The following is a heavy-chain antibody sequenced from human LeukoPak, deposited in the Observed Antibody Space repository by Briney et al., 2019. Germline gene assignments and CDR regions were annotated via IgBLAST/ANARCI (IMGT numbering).Heavy chain of an antibody. CDR1: GGSISSYY. Sequence: TSETLSLTCTVSGGSISSYYWSWIRQPAGKGLEWIGRIYTSGSTNYNPSLKSRVTMSVDTSKNQFSLKLSSVTAADTAVYYCAREARSGYEGFWSDPWGQGTVVTVSS. J-gene: IGHJ5*02. D-gene: IGHD5-12*01. CDR3: AREARSGYEGFWSDP. V-gene: IGHV4-4*07. CDR2: IYTSGST.